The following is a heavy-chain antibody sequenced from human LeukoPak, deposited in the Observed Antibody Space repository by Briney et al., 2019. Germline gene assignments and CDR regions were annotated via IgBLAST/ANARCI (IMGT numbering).Heavy chain of an antibody. Sequence: SQALSLTCTVSGGSISSGGYYWSWIRQRPGKGLEWIGYIYYSGSTYYNPSLKSRVTISVDTSKNQFSLKLSSVTAADTAVYYCARVEYSSSLYYYYYYGMDVWGQGTTVTVSS. CDR2: IYYSGST. J-gene: IGHJ6*02. D-gene: IGHD6-6*01. V-gene: IGHV4-31*03. CDR1: GGSISSGGYY. CDR3: ARVEYSSSLYYYYYYGMDV.